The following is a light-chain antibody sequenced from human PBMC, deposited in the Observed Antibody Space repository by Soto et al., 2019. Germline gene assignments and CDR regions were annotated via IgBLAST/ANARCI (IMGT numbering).Light chain of an antibody. CDR1: QTVRTY. V-gene: IGKV1-39*01. CDR2: AAS. J-gene: IGKJ5*01. CDR3: QQTFSTPIT. Sequence: DVQMTQSPCSLSASVGDRVTITCRASQTVRTYLNWYQQKPGKAPTLLVYAASTLESAVPPRFSGAGSETDFTLTISGLQPEDFATYYCQQTFSTPITFGQGTRLEIK.